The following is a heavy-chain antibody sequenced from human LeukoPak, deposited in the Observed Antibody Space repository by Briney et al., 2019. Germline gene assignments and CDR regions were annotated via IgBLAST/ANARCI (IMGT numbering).Heavy chain of an antibody. J-gene: IGHJ4*02. V-gene: IGHV3-48*01. D-gene: IGHD3-3*01. CDR3: ARVITIFGVVTEGYYFDY. CDR1: GFTFSSYS. CDR2: ISSSSSTI. Sequence: PGGSLRLSCAASGFTFSSYSMNWVRQAPGKGLEWVSYISSSSSTIYYADSVKGRFTISRDNAKNSLYLQMNSLRSEDTAVYYCARVITIFGVVTEGYYFDYWGQGTLVTVSS.